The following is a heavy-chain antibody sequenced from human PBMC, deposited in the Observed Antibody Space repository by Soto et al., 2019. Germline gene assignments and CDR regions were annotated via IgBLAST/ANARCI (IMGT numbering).Heavy chain of an antibody. V-gene: IGHV4-39*01. CDR3: ARGSAVTGGWFEP. CDR2: IFYSGTT. J-gene: IGHJ5*02. CDR1: GGSVRTSTSY. D-gene: IGHD3-10*01. Sequence: PSETLSLTCTVSGGSVRTSTSYWGWIRRAPGQGLECIGNIFYSGTTYYNPSLKSRVTISVDTSKNQFSLKLNSVTAADTAVYYCARGSAVTGGWFEPWGQGTLVTVSS.